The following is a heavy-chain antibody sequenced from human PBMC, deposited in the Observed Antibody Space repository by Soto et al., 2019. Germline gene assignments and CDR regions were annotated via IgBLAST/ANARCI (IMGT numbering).Heavy chain of an antibody. CDR1: GRAFNNYA. CDR2: IIPIGGTP. V-gene: IGHV1-69*13. D-gene: IGHD6-6*01. J-gene: IGHJ6*02. Sequence: SVKVSFKASGRAFNNYAITWVRQAPGIGFEWLGVIIPIGGTPDHAQKFQGRVTISADESTNIAYMELSSLRSEDTAVYYCARDLPGPQSSSPHNYYYYGMDVWGQGTTVTVSS. CDR3: ARDLPGPQSSSPHNYYYYGMDV.